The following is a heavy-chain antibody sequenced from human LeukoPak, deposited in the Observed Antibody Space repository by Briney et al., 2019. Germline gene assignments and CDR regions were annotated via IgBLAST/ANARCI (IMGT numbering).Heavy chain of an antibody. D-gene: IGHD3-10*01. CDR3: ATTGGFGEFPSYFDN. V-gene: IGHV5-51*01. J-gene: IGHJ4*02. CDR1: GNTFTAYW. Sequence: GESLKISCKGSGNTFTAYWIGWVRRMPGKGLEWMGVIYPGDSDTRYSPSFQGQVTITADKSISTSYLQWSNLKASDTAKYYCATTGGFGEFPSYFDNWGQGTLITVSS. CDR2: IYPGDSDT.